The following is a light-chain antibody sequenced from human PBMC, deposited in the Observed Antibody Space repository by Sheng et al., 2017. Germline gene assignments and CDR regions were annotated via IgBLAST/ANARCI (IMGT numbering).Light chain of an antibody. J-gene: IGKJ1*01. CDR2: TAF. CDR3: QQYHSTPPT. Sequence: DIQMTQSPSSLSASVGDRVTITCRASQVITNSLAWYQXKPGKAPKLLLSTAFRVESGVPSRFSGSGSGTDYTLTISSLQPEDFATYYCQQYHSTPPTFGQGTMLEIK. V-gene: IGKV1-NL1*01. CDR1: QVITNS.